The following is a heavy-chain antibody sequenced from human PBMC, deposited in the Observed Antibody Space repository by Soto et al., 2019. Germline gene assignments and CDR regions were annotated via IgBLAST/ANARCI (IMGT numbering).Heavy chain of an antibody. CDR3: ANRDTSMVTRYYYGMDV. V-gene: IGHV3-23*01. CDR1: GFPFSSYA. D-gene: IGHD5-18*01. Sequence: EVQLLESGGGWVQPGGSLRLSCAASGFPFSSYAMSWVRQAPGKGLEWVSAISGSGDSTYYADSVKGRFTISRDNSKNTLYLQMNSLRAEDTAVYYCANRDTSMVTRYYYGMDVWGQGTTVTVSS. J-gene: IGHJ6*02. CDR2: ISGSGDST.